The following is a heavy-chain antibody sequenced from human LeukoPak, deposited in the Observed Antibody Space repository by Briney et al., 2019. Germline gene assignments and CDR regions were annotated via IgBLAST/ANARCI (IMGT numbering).Heavy chain of an antibody. V-gene: IGHV3-30*18. D-gene: IGHD3-10*01. CDR2: ISYDGSNK. CDR1: GFPFSSYG. Sequence: GGSLRLSCAASGFPFSSYGMHWVRQAPGKGLEWVAVISYDGSNKYYADSVKGRFTMSRDNSKNTLYVQMNSLRAEDTAVYYCAKEPSTVRGFLYYFDYWGQGTLVTVSS. J-gene: IGHJ4*02. CDR3: AKEPSTVRGFLYYFDY.